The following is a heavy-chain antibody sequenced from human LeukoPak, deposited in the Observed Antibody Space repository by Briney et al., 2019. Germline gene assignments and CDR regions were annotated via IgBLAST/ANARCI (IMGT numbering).Heavy chain of an antibody. Sequence: PSETLSLTCTVSGDSITSSNCYWGGLRQPPGKGLEWSGTIYYTGNTYYNPSLISRVTISVDTSKNHFSLKLSSVTAADTAVYYCARARRVPMISPEPFDIWGQGTMVTVSS. J-gene: IGHJ3*02. D-gene: IGHD3/OR15-3a*01. CDR1: GDSITSSNCY. V-gene: IGHV4-39*07. CDR2: IYYTGNT. CDR3: ARARRVPMISPEPFDI.